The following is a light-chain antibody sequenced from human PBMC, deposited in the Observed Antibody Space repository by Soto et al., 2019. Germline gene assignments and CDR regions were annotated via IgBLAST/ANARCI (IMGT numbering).Light chain of an antibody. CDR2: KVS. V-gene: IGLV2-14*01. CDR3: ASSTTDSLYV. CDR1: SSDVGGYDY. Sequence: QSVLTQPASVSGSPGQSITISCTGTSSDVGGYDYVSWHQLHPGKAPKLLINKVSNRPSGVSNRFSGPKSGNTASLTISGLLAEDEADYFCASSTTDSLYVFGTGTKVTVL. J-gene: IGLJ1*01.